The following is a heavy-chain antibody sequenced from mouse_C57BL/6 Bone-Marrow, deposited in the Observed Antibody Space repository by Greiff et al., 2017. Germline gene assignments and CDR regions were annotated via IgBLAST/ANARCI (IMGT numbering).Heavy chain of an antibody. CDR1: GYTFTSYW. CDR2: IYPGSGST. V-gene: IGHV1-55*01. D-gene: IGHD2-5*01. J-gene: IGHJ1*03. CDR3: ARPYYSNYWYFDV. Sequence: QVQLQQPGAELVKPGASVKMSCKASGYTFTSYWINWVKQRPGQGLEWIGDIYPGSGSTNYNEKLKSKDTLTVDTSSSTAYMQLSSLTSEDSAVYYCARPYYSNYWYFDVWGTGTTVTVSS.